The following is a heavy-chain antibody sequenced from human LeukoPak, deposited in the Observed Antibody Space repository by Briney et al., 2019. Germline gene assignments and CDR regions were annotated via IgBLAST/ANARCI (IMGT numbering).Heavy chain of an antibody. V-gene: IGHV3-23*01. D-gene: IGHD2-2*02. CDR2: ITDSGFTT. J-gene: IGHJ4*02. CDR3: ANAGFCSSTTCYNPFDH. Sequence: GGSLRLSWAASGFTFSSYAMSWVRQAPGKGLEWVSGITDSGFTTFYANSVKGRFTISRDNSKNTLYLQMNSLRAEDTAVYYCANAGFCSSTTCYNPFDHWGQGTLVTVSS. CDR1: GFTFSSYA.